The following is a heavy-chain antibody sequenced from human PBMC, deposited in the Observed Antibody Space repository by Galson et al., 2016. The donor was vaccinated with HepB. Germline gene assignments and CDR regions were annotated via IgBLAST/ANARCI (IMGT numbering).Heavy chain of an antibody. Sequence: SLRLSCAASDFTVNSHYLTWVRQAPGKGLEWVSIIFSGGSTFYADSVKGRFTISRDDSKNTLYLQMDSLRDEATAVYFGARASISHFHFWGQGILVTVSS. CDR2: IFSGGST. V-gene: IGHV3-53*01. J-gene: IGHJ4*02. CDR3: ARASISHFHF. CDR1: DFTVNSHY.